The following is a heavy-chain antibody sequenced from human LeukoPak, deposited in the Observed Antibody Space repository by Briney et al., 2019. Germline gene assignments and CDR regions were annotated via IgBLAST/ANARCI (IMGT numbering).Heavy chain of an antibody. V-gene: IGHV4-34*01. CDR3: ARGMVRGVITPGY. CDR1: GGSFSGYS. D-gene: IGHD3-10*01. Sequence: SETLSLTCAVYGGSFSGYSWSWIRQPPGKGLEWIGEINHSGSTNYNPSLKSRVTISVDTSKNQFSLKLRSVTAADTAVYYCARGMVRGVITPGYWGQGTLVTVSS. CDR2: INHSGST. J-gene: IGHJ4*02.